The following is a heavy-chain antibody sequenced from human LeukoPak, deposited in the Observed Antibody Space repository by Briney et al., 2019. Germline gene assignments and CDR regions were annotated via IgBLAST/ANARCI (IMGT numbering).Heavy chain of an antibody. CDR1: GGTFNNSA. CDR3: ARDGYSYGYRAFDI. CDR2: IMPPFGTA. J-gene: IGHJ3*02. Sequence: SVKVSCKTSGGTFNNSAISWVRQAPGQGLEWLGGIMPPFGTAGYAQKFQGRVTITTDESTSTAYMELSSLRSEDTAVYYCARDGYSYGYRAFDIWGQGTMVTVSS. D-gene: IGHD5-18*01. V-gene: IGHV1-69*05.